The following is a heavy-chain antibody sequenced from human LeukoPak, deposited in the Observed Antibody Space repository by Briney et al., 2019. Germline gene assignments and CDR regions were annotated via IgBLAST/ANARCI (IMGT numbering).Heavy chain of an antibody. J-gene: IGHJ5*02. CDR2: IKQDGSEK. D-gene: IGHD1-7*01. V-gene: IGHV3-7*05. CDR3: ARSSELLGPFDP. Sequence: GGSLRLSCEASGFTFSSSWMNWVRQAPGKGLEWVASIKQDGSEKYYVDSVKGRFTISRDNAKNSLYLQMNSLRAEDTAVYYCARSSELLGPFDPWGQGTLVTVAS. CDR1: GFTFSSSW.